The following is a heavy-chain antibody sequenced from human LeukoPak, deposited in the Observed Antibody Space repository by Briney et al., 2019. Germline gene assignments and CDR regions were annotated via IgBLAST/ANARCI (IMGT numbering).Heavy chain of an antibody. CDR1: GGSISSYY. Sequence: SEALSLTCTVSGGSISSYYWSWIRQPPGKGLEWIGYIYYSGSTNYNPSLKSRVTISVDTSKNQFSLKLSSVTAADTAVYYCARRYCSGGSCYSGGNWFDPWGQGTLVTVSS. D-gene: IGHD2-15*01. CDR2: IYYSGST. V-gene: IGHV4-59*08. CDR3: ARRYCSGGSCYSGGNWFDP. J-gene: IGHJ5*02.